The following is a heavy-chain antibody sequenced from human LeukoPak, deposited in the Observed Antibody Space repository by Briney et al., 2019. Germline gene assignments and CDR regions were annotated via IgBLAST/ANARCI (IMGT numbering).Heavy chain of an antibody. CDR3: ARYICCGSRYFDY. D-gene: IGHD2-15*01. Sequence: GGSLRLSCAASGLTFSSYAMSWVRQAPGKGLDWVSTITGGGSNTYYADSGKGRFTNSRDNSKNTLYLQMNSLRAEDTAVYYCARYICCGSRYFDYWGQGTLVTVSS. V-gene: IGHV3-23*01. J-gene: IGHJ4*02. CDR1: GLTFSSYA. CDR2: ITGGGSNT.